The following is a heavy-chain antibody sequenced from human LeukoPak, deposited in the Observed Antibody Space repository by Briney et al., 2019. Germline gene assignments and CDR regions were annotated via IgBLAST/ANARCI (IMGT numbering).Heavy chain of an antibody. D-gene: IGHD2-2*01. V-gene: IGHV4-59*01. CDR2: IYYSGST. Sequence: SETLSLTCTVSGGSISSYYWSWIRQPPGKGLEWIGYIYYSGSTNYNPSLKSRVTIPVDTSKNQFSLKLSSVTAADTAVYYCARSSTSFGDAFDIWGQGTMVTVSS. CDR1: GGSISSYY. J-gene: IGHJ3*02. CDR3: ARSSTSFGDAFDI.